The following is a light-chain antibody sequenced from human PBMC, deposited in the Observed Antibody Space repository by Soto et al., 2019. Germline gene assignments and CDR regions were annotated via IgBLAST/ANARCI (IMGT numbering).Light chain of an antibody. CDR1: QGIRYW. J-gene: IGKJ4*01. CDR2: GAS. CDR3: QQAYSFPLT. V-gene: IGKV1-12*01. Sequence: DIQMTQSPSSVSAYVGERVTISCRASQGIRYWLAWYQHKPGKAPKMLIKGASYLLTGVPSRFSGSGSGTDFALTITSLQPEDSATYYCQQAYSFPLTLGGGTKVDIK.